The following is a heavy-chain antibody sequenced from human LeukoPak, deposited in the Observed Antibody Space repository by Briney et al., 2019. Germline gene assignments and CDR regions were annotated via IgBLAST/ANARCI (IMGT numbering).Heavy chain of an antibody. CDR3: AKGYCSSTTCSVDC. D-gene: IGHD2-2*01. J-gene: IGHJ4*02. V-gene: IGHV3-30*02. CDR2: IRHDGSNK. CDR1: GFTFSSYG. Sequence: GGSLRLSCPASGFTFSSYGMHWVRQAPGKGLEWVAFIRHDGSNKYYADSVKGRFTISRDNSKNTLYLQMNSLRAEDTAVYYCAKGYCSSTTCSVDCWGQGTLVTVSS.